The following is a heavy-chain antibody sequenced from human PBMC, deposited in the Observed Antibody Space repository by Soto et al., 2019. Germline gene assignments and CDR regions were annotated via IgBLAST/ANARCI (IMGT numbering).Heavy chain of an antibody. D-gene: IGHD2-15*01. Sequence: SETLSLTCTVSSGTMSPYYWSWIRQPPGKGLEWLGNVYYSGSTSYNVSLKSRVTISVDTSRNQFSLKLSSVTAADTAVYYCERIERCSGDICYDLDYWGQGTLVTVSS. CDR1: SGTMSPYY. J-gene: IGHJ4*02. CDR2: VYYSGST. CDR3: ERIERCSGDICYDLDY. V-gene: IGHV4-59*01.